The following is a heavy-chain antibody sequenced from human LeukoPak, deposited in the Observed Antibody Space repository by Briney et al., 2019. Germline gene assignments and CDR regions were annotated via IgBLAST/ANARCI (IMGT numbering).Heavy chain of an antibody. CDR2: ISSSSSTI. CDR3: ARVSPEPPFYFYGLDV. CDR1: GFTFSSYS. Sequence: GGSLRLSCAASGFTFSSYSMNWVRQAPGKGLEWVSYISSSSSTIYYADSVKGRFTISRDNAKNSLYLQMSSLRAEDTAIYYCARVSPEPPFYFYGLDVWGQGTTVTVSS. V-gene: IGHV3-48*01. J-gene: IGHJ6*02.